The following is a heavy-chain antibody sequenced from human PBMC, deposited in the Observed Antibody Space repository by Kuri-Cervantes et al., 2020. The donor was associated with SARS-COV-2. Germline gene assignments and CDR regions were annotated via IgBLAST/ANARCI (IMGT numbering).Heavy chain of an antibody. CDR2: ISDGGRAK. D-gene: IGHD3-10*01. CDR3: AGAGTGWKYPIDY. J-gene: IGHJ4*02. CDR1: GFTFSSYW. V-gene: IGHV3-48*04. Sequence: GESLKISCAASGFTFSSYWMHWVRQAPGKGLEWVSYISDGGRAKHYADSVKGRFTVSRDNAKNSLYLQMNSLRTEDTAVYFCAGAGTGWKYPIDYWGQGTLVTVSS.